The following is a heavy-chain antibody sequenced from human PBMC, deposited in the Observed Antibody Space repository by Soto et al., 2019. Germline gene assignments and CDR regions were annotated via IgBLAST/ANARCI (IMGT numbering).Heavy chain of an antibody. J-gene: IGHJ6*02. CDR3: AREEGSAYNFGYGMDV. D-gene: IGHD5-18*01. CDR2: IYNGGRP. CDR1: GFTVRTNF. V-gene: IGHV3-53*02. Sequence: EMQLVETGGDLIQPGGSLRLSCAASGFTVRTNFMNWVRQAPGKGLEWVSIIYNGGRPDYADSVKGRFTVSRDNSKNTLYLQMNSLRVEDTGVYYCAREEGSAYNFGYGMDVWVQGTTVTVSS.